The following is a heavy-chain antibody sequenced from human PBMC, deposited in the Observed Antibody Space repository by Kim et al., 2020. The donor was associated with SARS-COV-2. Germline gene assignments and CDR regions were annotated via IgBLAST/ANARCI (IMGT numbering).Heavy chain of an antibody. CDR3: AGGGFITIFGGVREFDY. V-gene: IGHV4-59*01. J-gene: IGHJ4*01. CDR1: GGSISSYY. D-gene: IGHD3-3*01. CDR2: ISSSGST. Sequence: SETLSLTCTVSGGSISSYYWSWIRQRPGNGLGWVGYISSSGSTNYNPSLKSRSTISVSTSKTQFSLNLSSVSATATAASDFAGGGFITIFGGVREFDY.